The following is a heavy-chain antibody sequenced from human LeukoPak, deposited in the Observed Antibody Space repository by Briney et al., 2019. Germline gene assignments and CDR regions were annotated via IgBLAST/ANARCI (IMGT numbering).Heavy chain of an antibody. J-gene: IGHJ6*03. CDR1: GFTFSGSA. D-gene: IGHD6-6*01. CDR3: TRWDSSSHYMDV. V-gene: IGHV3-73*01. Sequence: GGSLRLSCAASGFTFSGSAMHWVRQASGKGLEWVGRIRSKANSYATAYAASVKGRFTISRDDSKNTAYLQMNSLKTEDTAVYYCTRWDSSSHYMDVWGKGTTVTVSS. CDR2: IRSKANSYAT.